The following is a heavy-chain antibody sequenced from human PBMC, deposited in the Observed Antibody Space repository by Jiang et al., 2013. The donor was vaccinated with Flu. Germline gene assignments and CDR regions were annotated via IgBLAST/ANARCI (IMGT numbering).Heavy chain of an antibody. CDR3: ASQSVYYYYGMDV. CDR2: IYYSGST. CDR1: GGSISSYY. Sequence: LLKPSETLSLTCTVSGGSISSYYWSWIRQPPGKGLEWIGYIYYSGSTNYNPSLKSRVTISVDTSKNQFSLKLSSVTAADTAVYYCASQSVYYYYGMDVWGKGTTVTVSS. V-gene: IGHV4-59*01. J-gene: IGHJ6*04.